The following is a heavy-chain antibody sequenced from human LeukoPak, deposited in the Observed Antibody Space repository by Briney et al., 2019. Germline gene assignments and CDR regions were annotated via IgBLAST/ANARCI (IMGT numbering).Heavy chain of an antibody. Sequence: PSETLSLTCAVSGGSISSGGYSWSWIRQPPGKGLEWIWYIYHSGSTYYNPSLKSRVTISVDRSKNQFSLKLSSVTAADTAVYYCARVLGDMVRGGRFDPWGQGTLVTVSS. J-gene: IGHJ5*02. CDR3: ARVLGDMVRGGRFDP. D-gene: IGHD3-10*01. CDR1: GGSISSGGYS. CDR2: IYHSGST. V-gene: IGHV4-30-2*01.